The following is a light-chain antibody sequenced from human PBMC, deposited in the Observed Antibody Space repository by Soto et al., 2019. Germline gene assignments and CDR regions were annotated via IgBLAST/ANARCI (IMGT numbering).Light chain of an antibody. CDR1: QSVSSSY. V-gene: IGKV3-20*01. CDR3: QQYGSSPALT. CDR2: GAS. Sequence: EIVLTQSPGTLYLSPGERATLSCRASQSVSSSYLAWYQQKPGQAPRLLIYGASSRATGIPDRFSGSGSGTDFTLTISRLEPEDVAVYYCQQYGSSPALTFGGGTKVEIK. J-gene: IGKJ4*01.